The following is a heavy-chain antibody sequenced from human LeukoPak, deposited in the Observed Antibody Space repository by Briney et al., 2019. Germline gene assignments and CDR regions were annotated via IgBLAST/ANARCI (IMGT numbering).Heavy chain of an antibody. V-gene: IGHV4-39*07. Sequence: SETLSLTCTVSGGSINNYGYYWGWVRQPPGKGLDWIASMYYTGSTYYNPSLKSRVTISLDTSKNQISLRLNSVTAADTAVYYCARVREYSYGFLDYWGQGTLVTVS. CDR3: ARVREYSYGFLDY. CDR2: MYYTGST. J-gene: IGHJ4*02. CDR1: GGSINNYGYY. D-gene: IGHD5-18*01.